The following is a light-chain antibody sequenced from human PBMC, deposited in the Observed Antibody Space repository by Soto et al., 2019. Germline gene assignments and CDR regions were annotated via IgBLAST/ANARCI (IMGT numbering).Light chain of an antibody. V-gene: IGKV3-11*01. CDR1: QSISSS. J-gene: IGKJ2*01. CDR3: LQRSNWPYT. Sequence: EIVLTQSPATLSLSPGERATLSCRASQSISSSLAWYQQKPGQAPRLLISDASNRATGIPARFSGSGSGTDFILTISSLEPEDFAVYYCLQRSNWPYTFGQGTKLEIK. CDR2: DAS.